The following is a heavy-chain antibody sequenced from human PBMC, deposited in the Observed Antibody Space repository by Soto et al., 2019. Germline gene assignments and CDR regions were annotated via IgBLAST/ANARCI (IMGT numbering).Heavy chain of an antibody. D-gene: IGHD1-7*01. CDR1: GDSVSSNSAA. J-gene: IGHJ6*03. Sequence: SQTLSLTCAISGDSVSSNSAAWNWIRLSPSRGLEWLARTYYRSGWYNDYAVSVRSRITVNPDTSKNQFSLQLTSVTPEDTAVYYCAGTTSHQWYYMDVWGKGTTVTVSS. CDR3: AGTTSHQWYYMDV. CDR2: TYYRSGWYN. V-gene: IGHV6-1*01.